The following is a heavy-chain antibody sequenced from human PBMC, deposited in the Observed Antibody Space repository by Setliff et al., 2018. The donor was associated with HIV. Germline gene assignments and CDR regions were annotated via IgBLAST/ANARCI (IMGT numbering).Heavy chain of an antibody. CDR2: IRSKAHGGTT. CDR3: TRDGGGDYGVYAPDY. CDR1: GFTFGDYV. Sequence: LRLSCITSGFTFGDYVMSWFRQAPGKGLEWVGFIRSKAHGGTTEYAASVEVRFIISRDDSKSIAYLQMNSLKTEDTAVYFCTRDGGGDYGVYAPDYWGQGTLVTVSS. J-gene: IGHJ4*02. D-gene: IGHD4-17*01. V-gene: IGHV3-49*03.